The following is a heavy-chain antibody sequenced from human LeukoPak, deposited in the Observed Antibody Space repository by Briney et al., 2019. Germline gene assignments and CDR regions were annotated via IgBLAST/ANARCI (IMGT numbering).Heavy chain of an antibody. V-gene: IGHV4-39*07. D-gene: IGHD1-26*01. CDR1: GGSISSSSYY. Sequence: SETLSLTCTVSGGSISSSSYYWGWIRQPPGKGLEWIGSIYYSGSTYYNPSLKSRVTISVDTSKNQFSPKLSSVTAADTAVYYCARESGSYANAFDIWGQGTMVTVS. CDR2: IYYSGST. J-gene: IGHJ3*02. CDR3: ARESGSYANAFDI.